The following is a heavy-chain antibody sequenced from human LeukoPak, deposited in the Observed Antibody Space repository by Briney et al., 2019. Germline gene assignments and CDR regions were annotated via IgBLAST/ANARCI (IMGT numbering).Heavy chain of an antibody. CDR3: ARDRPLTMIVVEPNWFDP. Sequence: ASVKVSCKASGYTFTTYDINWVRQATGQGLEWMGWMNPNSGNTGYAQKFQGRVTITADKSTSTAYMELSSLRSEDTAVYYCARDRPLTMIVVEPNWFDPWGQGTLVTVSS. CDR1: GYTFTTYD. V-gene: IGHV1-8*01. CDR2: MNPNSGNT. D-gene: IGHD3-22*01. J-gene: IGHJ5*02.